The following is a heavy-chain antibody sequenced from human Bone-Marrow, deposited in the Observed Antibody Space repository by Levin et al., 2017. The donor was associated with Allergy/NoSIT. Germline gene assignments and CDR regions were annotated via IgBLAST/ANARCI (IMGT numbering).Heavy chain of an antibody. CDR3: AKEDIVNIVLVPAASPLGYDYGMDV. CDR2: ISYDGSNK. D-gene: IGHD2-2*01. V-gene: IGHV3-30*18. J-gene: IGHJ6*02. Sequence: PGGSLRLSCAASGFTFSSYGMHWVRQAPGKGLEWVAVISYDGSNKYYADSVKGRFTISRDNSKNTLYLQMNSLRAEDTAVYYCAKEDIVNIVLVPAASPLGYDYGMDVWGQGTTVTVSS. CDR1: GFTFSSYG.